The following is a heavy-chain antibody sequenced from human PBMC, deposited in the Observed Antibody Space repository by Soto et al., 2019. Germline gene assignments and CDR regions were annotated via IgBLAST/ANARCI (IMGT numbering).Heavy chain of an antibody. Sequence: PSETLSLTCTVSGGSFNSDGYYWSWIRQHPEKGLEWIGYIYSSGTTYYNPSLRSRITISIDTSKNQFSLKLSSVTAADTAVYYCARVLPYDDFWSGYPNYYFDYWGQGTLVTVSS. J-gene: IGHJ4*02. CDR2: IYSSGTT. CDR3: ARVLPYDDFWSGYPNYYFDY. D-gene: IGHD3-3*01. V-gene: IGHV4-61*08. CDR1: GGSFNSDGYY.